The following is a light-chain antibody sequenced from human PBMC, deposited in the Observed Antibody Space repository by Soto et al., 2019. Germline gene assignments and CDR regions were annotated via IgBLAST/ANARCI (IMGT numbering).Light chain of an antibody. V-gene: IGKV1-5*01. CDR1: QSISSW. CDR2: DAS. Sequence: DIQMTQSPSTLSASVGDRVTITCRASQSISSWLAWYQQKPGKAPKLLIYDASSLESGVPSRFSGSGSGTHFTLTITRLEPEDFAIYICQNYNLSFGPGTKVEIK. J-gene: IGKJ3*01. CDR3: QNYNLS.